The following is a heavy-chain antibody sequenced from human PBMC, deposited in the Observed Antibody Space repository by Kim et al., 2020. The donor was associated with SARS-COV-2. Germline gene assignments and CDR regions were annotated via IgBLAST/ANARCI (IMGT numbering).Heavy chain of an antibody. CDR1: GYTFTSYD. J-gene: IGHJ4*02. V-gene: IGHV1-8*01. CDR3: ARHSPYSYGTAYYFDY. D-gene: IGHD5-18*01. Sequence: ASVKVSCKASGYTFTSYDINWVRQATGQGLEWMGWMNPNSGNTGYAQKFQGRVTMTRNTSISTAYMELSSLRSEDTAVYYCARHSPYSYGTAYYFDYWGQGTLVTVSS. CDR2: MNPNSGNT.